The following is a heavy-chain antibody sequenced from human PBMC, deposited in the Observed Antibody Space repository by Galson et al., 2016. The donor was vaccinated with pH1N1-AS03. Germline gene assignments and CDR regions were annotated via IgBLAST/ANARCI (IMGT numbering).Heavy chain of an antibody. CDR3: ARHNPTGDYGGSHWDADL. V-gene: IGHV4-59*08. D-gene: IGHD4-23*01. J-gene: IGHJ2*01. Sequence: SEPLSLTCTVSGGSISSYYWSWIRQPPGKGLEWIGHIYYSGTTNHNPSLTSRVTILVDTSKNQFSLKLTSVTAADTAVYYCARHNPTGDYGGSHWDADLWGRGPLVTVSS. CDR2: IYYSGTT. CDR1: GGSISSYY.